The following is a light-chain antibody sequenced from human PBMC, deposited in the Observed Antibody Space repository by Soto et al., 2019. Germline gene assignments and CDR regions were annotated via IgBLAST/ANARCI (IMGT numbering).Light chain of an antibody. CDR2: GVS. CDR3: QHRRNWPT. CDR1: QSISSNF. V-gene: IGKV3D-20*02. Sequence: EIVLTQSPGTLSLSPGEGATLSCRASQSISSNFLAWYQQKPGQAPRLLISGVSSRATGIPDRFSGSGSGTDFTLTISNLEPEDFAVYYCQHRRNWPTFGQGTRLAIK. J-gene: IGKJ5*01.